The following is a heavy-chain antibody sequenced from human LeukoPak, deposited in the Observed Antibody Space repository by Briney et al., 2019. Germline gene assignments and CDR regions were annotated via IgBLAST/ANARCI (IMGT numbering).Heavy chain of an antibody. J-gene: IGHJ6*02. CDR3: LRDPSGHGLDV. CDR2: ITSSSSTI. CDR1: GFSFSTYS. D-gene: IGHD3-10*01. Sequence: GGSLRLSCAASGFSFSTYSMNWVRQAPGKGPEWIAYITSSSSTIYYAASVQGRFTISRENAENSLYLQMNSLRVGDTAVYYCLRDPSGHGLDVWGRGTTVTVSS. V-gene: IGHV3-48*04.